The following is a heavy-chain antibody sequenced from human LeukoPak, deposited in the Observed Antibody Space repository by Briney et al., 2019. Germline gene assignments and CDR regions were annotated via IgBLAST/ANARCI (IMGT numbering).Heavy chain of an antibody. D-gene: IGHD4-17*01. V-gene: IGHV3-30*02. CDR3: AKGDDYGATGSLDY. J-gene: IGHJ4*02. Sequence: PGGSLRLSCAASGFTFSSYAMHWVRQAPGKGLEWVALIRFDGTNKYYADSVKGRFTISRDNSKSTLYLQMNSLRAEGTAVYYCAKGDDYGATGSLDYWGQGTLVTVSS. CDR2: IRFDGTNK. CDR1: GFTFSSYA.